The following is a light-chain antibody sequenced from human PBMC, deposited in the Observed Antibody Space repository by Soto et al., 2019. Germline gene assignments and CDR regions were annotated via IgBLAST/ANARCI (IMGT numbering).Light chain of an antibody. J-gene: IGLJ1*01. V-gene: IGLV2-14*01. CDR1: SSDVGGYNY. CDR3: VSYTSSTTYV. CDR2: EVN. Sequence: QSVLTQPASVSGSPGQSITISCTGTSSDVGGYNYVSWYQQHPGKAPKLMIYEVNNRPSGVSNRFSGSKSGSTASLTISGLQTEDEADYYCVSYTSSTTYVFGTGTKVTVL.